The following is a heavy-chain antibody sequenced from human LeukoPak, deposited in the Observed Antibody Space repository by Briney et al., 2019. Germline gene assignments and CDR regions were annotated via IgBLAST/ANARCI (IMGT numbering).Heavy chain of an antibody. CDR2: IYYIGTA. V-gene: IGHV4-30-4*01. CDR3: ARVVPDFWSGYADY. Sequence: PSETLSLTCSVSGDSISIGDYRWSWIRQSPGKGLEWIGYIYYIGTAYYNPSLRSRVALSADTSKNQFSLKLSSVTAADTAVYYCARVVPDFWSGYADYWGQGTLVTVSS. D-gene: IGHD3-3*01. CDR1: GDSISIGDYR. J-gene: IGHJ4*02.